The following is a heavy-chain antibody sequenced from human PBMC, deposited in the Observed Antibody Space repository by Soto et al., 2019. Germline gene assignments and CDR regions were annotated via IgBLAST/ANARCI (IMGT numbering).Heavy chain of an antibody. D-gene: IGHD3-22*01. CDR2: IIPIFGTA. J-gene: IGHJ4*02. CDR3: ARVTYYYDSSGYRVYYFDY. V-gene: IGHV1-69*01. CDR1: GGTFSSYA. Sequence: QVQLVQSGAEVKKPGSSVKVSCKASGGTFSSYAISWVRQAPGQGLEWMGGIIPIFGTANYAQKFQGRVTITADESTSTAYMELSSLRSEDKAVYYCARVTYYYDSSGYRVYYFDYWGQGTLVTVSS.